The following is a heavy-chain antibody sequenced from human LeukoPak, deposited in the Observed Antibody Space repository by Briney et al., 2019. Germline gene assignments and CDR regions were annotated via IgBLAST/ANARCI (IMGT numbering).Heavy chain of an antibody. D-gene: IGHD2-2*01. CDR3: AKVTRTRYCSSTSCRYYFDY. V-gene: IGHV3-23*01. J-gene: IGHJ4*02. CDR2: ISGSGGST. CDR1: GFTFSSYA. Sequence: GGSLRLSCAASGFTFSSYAMSWVRQAPGKGLEWVSTISGSGGSTYYADSVKGRLTISRDNSKNTLYLQMNSLRAEDTAVYYCAKVTRTRYCSSTSCRYYFDYWGQGTLVTVSS.